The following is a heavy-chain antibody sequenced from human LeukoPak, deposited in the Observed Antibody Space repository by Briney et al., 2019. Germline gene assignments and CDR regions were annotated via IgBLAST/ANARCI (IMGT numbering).Heavy chain of an antibody. CDR1: GGSINSADYY. D-gene: IGHD2-21*02. CDR3: ARDKLCGGDCWGWFDP. V-gene: IGHV4-31*03. Sequence: SETLSLTCTVSGGSINSADYYWSWIRQHPGKGLEWIGYIYYSGSTYYNPSLKSRVTISVDTSKNQFSLKLSSVTAADTAVYYCARDKLCGGDCWGWFDPWGQGTLVTVSS. J-gene: IGHJ5*02. CDR2: IYYSGST.